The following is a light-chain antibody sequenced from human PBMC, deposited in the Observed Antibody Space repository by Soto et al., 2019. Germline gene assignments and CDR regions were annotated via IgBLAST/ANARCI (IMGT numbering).Light chain of an antibody. CDR1: HDVSWN. V-gene: IGKV1-33*01. J-gene: IGKJ4*01. Sequence: DIQMTQSPSYLSASVGDRVTIACQSSHDVSWNLKWFQQKPGEAPKLLIYDASNLERGVPSRFSGSGSGTYFTLTISSLQPEDVATYYCQQYSSMLSFGGGTEVDLK. CDR2: DAS. CDR3: QQYSSMLS.